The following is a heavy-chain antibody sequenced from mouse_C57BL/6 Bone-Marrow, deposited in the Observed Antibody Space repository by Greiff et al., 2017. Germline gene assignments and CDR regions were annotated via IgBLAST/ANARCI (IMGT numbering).Heavy chain of an antibody. CDR1: GFNIKDDY. CDR3: TTYYYGSSPFAY. J-gene: IGHJ3*01. CDR2: IDPENGDT. V-gene: IGHV14-4*01. D-gene: IGHD1-1*01. Sequence: DVQLQESGAELVRPGASVKLSCTASGFNIKDDYMHWVKQRPEQGLEWIGWIDPENGDTEYASKFQGKATITADTSSNTAYLQLSSLTSEDTAVYYCTTYYYGSSPFAYWGKGTLVTVSA.